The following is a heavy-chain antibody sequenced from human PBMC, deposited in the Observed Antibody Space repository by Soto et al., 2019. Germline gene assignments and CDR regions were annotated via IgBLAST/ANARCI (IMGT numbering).Heavy chain of an antibody. CDR1: TFTFSNYG. CDR3: ATTPSDINA. CDR2: IWYDGSNK. D-gene: IGHD3-9*01. Sequence: GGSLRLSCVASTFTFSNYGMHWVRQAPGKGLEWVAVIWYDGSNKYYADSVKGRFTISRDNSKNTLYLQMNSLRAEDTAVYYCATTPSDINAWGQGTLVTVSS. J-gene: IGHJ5*02. V-gene: IGHV3-33*08.